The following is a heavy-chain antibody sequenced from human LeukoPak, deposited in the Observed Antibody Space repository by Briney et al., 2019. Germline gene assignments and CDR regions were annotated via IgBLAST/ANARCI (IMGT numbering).Heavy chain of an antibody. V-gene: IGHV3-23*01. CDR3: AKQVAGTSLFDY. D-gene: IGHD6-19*01. CDR1: GFTFSSYA. CDR2: ISGSGGST. J-gene: IGHJ4*02. Sequence: GGSLRLSCAASGFTFSSYAMSWVRQAPGKGLEWVSAISGSGGSTYYADSVKGRFTISRDNSKNTLYLRMNSLRAEDTAVYYCAKQVAGTSLFDYWGQGTLVTVSS.